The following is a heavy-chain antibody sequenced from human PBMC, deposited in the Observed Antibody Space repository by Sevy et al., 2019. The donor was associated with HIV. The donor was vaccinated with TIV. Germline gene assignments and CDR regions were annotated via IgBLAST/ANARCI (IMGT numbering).Heavy chain of an antibody. Sequence: GESLKISCAASGFTFSSYGMHWVRQAPGKGLEWVAVISYDGSNKYYADSVKGRFTISRDNSKNTLYLQMNSLRAEDTAVYYCAKHRWRAPRGLYYYGMDVWGQGTTVTVSS. V-gene: IGHV3-30*18. D-gene: IGHD3-16*02. CDR2: ISYDGSNK. J-gene: IGHJ6*02. CDR1: GFTFSSYG. CDR3: AKHRWRAPRGLYYYGMDV.